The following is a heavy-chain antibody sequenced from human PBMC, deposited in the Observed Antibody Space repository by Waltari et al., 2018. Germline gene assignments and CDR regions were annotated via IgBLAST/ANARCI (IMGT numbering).Heavy chain of an antibody. CDR3: ARFGGWLHDSPEIDY. CDR2: IIPIFGTA. D-gene: IGHD3-10*01. V-gene: IGHV1-69*08. CDR1: GGTFSSYA. J-gene: IGHJ4*02. Sequence: QVQLVQSGAEVKKPGSSVKVSCKASGGTFSSYAISWVRQAPGQVLEWMGRIIPIFGTANYAQKFQGRVTITADKSTSTAYMELSSLRSEDTAVYYCARFGGWLHDSPEIDYWGQGTLVTVSS.